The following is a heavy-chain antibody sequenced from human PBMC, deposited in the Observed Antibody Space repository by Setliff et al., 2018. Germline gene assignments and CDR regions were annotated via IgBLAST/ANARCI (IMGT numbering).Heavy chain of an antibody. V-gene: IGHV4-4*08. Sequence: SETLSLTCNVSGDSMNDNHWTWIRQPPGKGLEWIGYIYTSGGTNYNPSLKSRVTISVDMSKNQFSLKLSSVIAADTAVYYCAREYYYARSRNFDYWGQGTLVTVSS. D-gene: IGHD3-22*01. CDR3: AREYYYARSRNFDY. CDR2: IYTSGGT. J-gene: IGHJ4*02. CDR1: GDSMNDNH.